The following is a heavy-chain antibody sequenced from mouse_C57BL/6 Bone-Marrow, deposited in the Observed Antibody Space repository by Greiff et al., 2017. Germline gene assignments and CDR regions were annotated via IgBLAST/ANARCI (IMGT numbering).Heavy chain of an antibody. Sequence: QVQLQQSGAELMKPGASVKLSCKATGYTFTGYWIEWVKQRPGHGLEWIGEILPGSGSTNYNEKFKSKATLTVDKSSSTAYMQLSSLTSEDSAVYYCAREGYYYGSSFFDYWGQGTTLTVSS. V-gene: IGHV1-9*01. CDR1: GYTFTGYW. CDR3: AREGYYYGSSFFDY. D-gene: IGHD1-1*01. J-gene: IGHJ2*01. CDR2: ILPGSGST.